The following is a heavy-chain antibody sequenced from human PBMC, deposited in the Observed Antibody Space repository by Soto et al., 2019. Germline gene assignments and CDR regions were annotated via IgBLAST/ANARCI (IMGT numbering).Heavy chain of an antibody. Sequence: QVQLVQSGAEVKKPDSSVKVSCTASGGSFSSDAITWVRQPPRQGLEWMGGLIPIFGKATYAQKFQDRVTLTADEATSTAYMELSGMKSEDPAIYYCARGVTGGTYDSWGQGTLVVVSS. J-gene: IGHJ5*01. CDR3: ARGVTGGTYDS. CDR1: GGSFSSDA. V-gene: IGHV1-69*01. D-gene: IGHD1-26*01. CDR2: LIPIFGKA.